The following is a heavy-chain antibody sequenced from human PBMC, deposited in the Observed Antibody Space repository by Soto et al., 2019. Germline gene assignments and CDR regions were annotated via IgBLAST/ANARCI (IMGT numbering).Heavy chain of an antibody. CDR1: GYTFTSYA. CDR2: INAGNGNT. CDR3: ARDPLYSSGWKHQQIYSYYMDV. D-gene: IGHD6-19*01. V-gene: IGHV1-3*01. J-gene: IGHJ6*03. Sequence: ASVKVSCKASGYTFTSYAMHWVRQAPGQRLEWMGWINAGNGNTKYSQKFQGRVTITRDTSASTAYMELSSLRSEDTAVYYCARDPLYSSGWKHQQIYSYYMDVWGKGTTVTVSS.